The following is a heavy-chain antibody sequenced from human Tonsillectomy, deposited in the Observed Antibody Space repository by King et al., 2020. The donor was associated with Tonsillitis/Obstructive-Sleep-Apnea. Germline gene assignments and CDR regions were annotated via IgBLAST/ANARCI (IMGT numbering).Heavy chain of an antibody. J-gene: IGHJ4*02. CDR3: ARGQYYDILTGYYPGMFDY. D-gene: IGHD3-9*01. Sequence: VQLQQWGAGLLKPSETLSLTCAVYGGSFSGYYWSWIRQPPGKGLEWIGEINHSGSTNYNPSLKSRVTISVDTSKNQFSLKLSSVTAADTAVYYGARGQYYDILTGYYPGMFDYWGQGTLVTVSS. V-gene: IGHV4-34*01. CDR1: GGSFSGYY. CDR2: INHSGST.